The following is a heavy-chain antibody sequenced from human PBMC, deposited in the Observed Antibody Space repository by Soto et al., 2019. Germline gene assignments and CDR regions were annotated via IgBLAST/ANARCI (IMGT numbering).Heavy chain of an antibody. V-gene: IGHV4-61*01. Sequence: SETLSLTCTVSGGSVSNISHYWTWIRQPPGKGLEWIGYVYYTGSTNYNPSLHSRVTISVDTSKNQFSLTLSSVTAADTAVYYCARGDGFWSGYSYLNYWGQGTPFTVSS. CDR1: GGSVSNISHY. CDR2: VYYTGST. D-gene: IGHD3-3*01. CDR3: ARGDGFWSGYSYLNY. J-gene: IGHJ4*02.